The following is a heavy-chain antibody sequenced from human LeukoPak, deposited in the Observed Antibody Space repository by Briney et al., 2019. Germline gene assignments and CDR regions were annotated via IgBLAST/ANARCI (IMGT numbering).Heavy chain of an antibody. J-gene: IGHJ4*02. V-gene: IGHV3-15*01. CDR3: AREAFMITFGGVIVPRNYFDY. CDR2: IKSKTDGGTT. Sequence: PGGSLRLSCAASGFTFSNAWMSWVRQAPGKGLEWVGRIKSKTDGGTTDYAAPVKGRFTISRDDSKNTLYLQMNSLRAEDTAVYYCAREAFMITFGGVIVPRNYFDYWGQGTLVTVSS. CDR1: GFTFSNAW. D-gene: IGHD3-16*02.